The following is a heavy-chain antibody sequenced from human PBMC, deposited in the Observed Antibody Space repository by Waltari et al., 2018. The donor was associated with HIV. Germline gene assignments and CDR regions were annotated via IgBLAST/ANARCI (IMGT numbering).Heavy chain of an antibody. CDR1: GFTVSSNY. Sequence: EVQLVESGGGLIQPGGSLRLSCAASGFTVSSNYMSWVRQAPGKGLEWVSVNYSCGSTYYADSVKGRFTISRDNSKNTLYLQMNSLRAEDTAVYYCARLVVTLWYFDYWGQGTLVTVSS. CDR2: NYSCGST. V-gene: IGHV3-53*01. D-gene: IGHD2-15*01. J-gene: IGHJ4*02. CDR3: ARLVVTLWYFDY.